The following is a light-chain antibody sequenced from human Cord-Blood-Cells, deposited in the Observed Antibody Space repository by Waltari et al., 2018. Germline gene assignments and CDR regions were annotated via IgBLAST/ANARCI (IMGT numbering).Light chain of an antibody. CDR3: QQYNNWPRT. V-gene: IGKV3-15*01. CDR2: GAS. CDR1: QSVSSN. Sequence: EIVMTQSPVTLSVSPGKRATLSCRASQSVSSNLAWYQQKPGQAPRLLIYGASTRATGIPARFSGSGSGTEFTLTISSLQSEDFAVYYCQQYNNWPRTFGQGTKVEIK. J-gene: IGKJ1*01.